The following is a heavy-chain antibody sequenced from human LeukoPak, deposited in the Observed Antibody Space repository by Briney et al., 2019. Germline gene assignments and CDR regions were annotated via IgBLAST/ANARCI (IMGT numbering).Heavy chain of an antibody. Sequence: SVKVSCKASGGTFSSYAISWVRQAPGQGLEWMGGIIPIFGTANYAQKFQGRVAITADESTSTAYMELSSLRSEDTAVYYCARGSYDILTGYYYYYGMDVWGKGTTVTVSS. CDR1: GGTFSSYA. J-gene: IGHJ6*04. CDR2: IIPIFGTA. D-gene: IGHD3-9*01. CDR3: ARGSYDILTGYYYYYGMDV. V-gene: IGHV1-69*01.